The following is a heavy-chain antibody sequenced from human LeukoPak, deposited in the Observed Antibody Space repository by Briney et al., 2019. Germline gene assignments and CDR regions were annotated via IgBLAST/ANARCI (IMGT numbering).Heavy chain of an antibody. CDR2: ISSSGSTI. CDR1: GFTFSSYE. CDR3: AELGITMIGGV. D-gene: IGHD3-10*02. V-gene: IGHV3-48*03. J-gene: IGHJ6*04. Sequence: GGSLRLSCAASGFTFSSYEMNWVRQAPGKGLEWVSYISSSGSTIYYADSVKGRYTISRDNAKNSLYLQMNSLRAEDTAVYYCAELGITMIGGVWGKGPTVTISS.